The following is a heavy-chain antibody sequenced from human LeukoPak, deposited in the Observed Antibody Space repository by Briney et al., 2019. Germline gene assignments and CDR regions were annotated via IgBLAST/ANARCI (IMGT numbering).Heavy chain of an antibody. CDR1: GGTFSSYA. CDR3: AREGSSPPFSGSFDS. J-gene: IGHJ4*02. Sequence: VASVKVSCKASGGTFSSYAISWVRQAPGQGLDWMGGIFPISGTVKYAQKFQGRVTITADESTSTAYMELSSLRSEDTAVYYCAREGSSPPFSGSFDSWGQGTLVTVSS. D-gene: IGHD2/OR15-2a*01. V-gene: IGHV1-69*13. CDR2: IFPISGTV.